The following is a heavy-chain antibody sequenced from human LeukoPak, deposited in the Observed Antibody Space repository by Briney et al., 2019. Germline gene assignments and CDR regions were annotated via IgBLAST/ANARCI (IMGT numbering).Heavy chain of an antibody. J-gene: IGHJ6*02. V-gene: IGHV1-69*01. CDR1: GGTFSSYA. D-gene: IGHD2-2*01. CDR2: IIPIFGTA. Sequence: GSSVKVSCKASGGTFSSYAISWVRQAPGQGLEWMGGIIPIFGTANYAQKFQGRVTITADESTSIAYMELSSLRSEDTAVYYCARGYCSSTSCYGGNGMDVWGQGTTVTVSS. CDR3: ARGYCSSTSCYGGNGMDV.